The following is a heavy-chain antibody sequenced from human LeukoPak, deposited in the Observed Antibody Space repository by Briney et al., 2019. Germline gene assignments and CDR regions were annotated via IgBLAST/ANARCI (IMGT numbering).Heavy chain of an antibody. D-gene: IGHD3-16*01. V-gene: IGHV3-23*01. Sequence: GGSLRLSCAASGFTFSSYAMSWVRQAPGKGLEWVSVISGGGGSTYYADSVMGRFTISRDNSKDTLYLQMNSLRAEDTAVYYCAKDGGSLGEVRDWGQGTLVTVSS. J-gene: IGHJ4*02. CDR3: AKDGGSLGEVRD. CDR2: ISGGGGST. CDR1: GFTFSSYA.